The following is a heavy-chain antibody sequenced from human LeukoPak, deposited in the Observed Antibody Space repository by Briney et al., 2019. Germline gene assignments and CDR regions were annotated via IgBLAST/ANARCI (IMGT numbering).Heavy chain of an antibody. CDR1: GITFSSYA. D-gene: IGHD3-10*01. V-gene: IGHV3-23*01. CDR3: AGNYGPYYFDY. J-gene: IGHJ4*02. Sequence: GGSLRLSCAAPGITFSSYAMTWVRQAPGKGLEWVSAISGSGVNTYYADSVKGRFTISRDNSKNTLYLQMNSLRAEDTAVYYCAGNYGPYYFDYWGQGTLVTVSS. CDR2: ISGSGVNT.